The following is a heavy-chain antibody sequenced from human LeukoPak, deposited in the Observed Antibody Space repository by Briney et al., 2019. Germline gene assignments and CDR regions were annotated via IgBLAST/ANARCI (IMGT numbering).Heavy chain of an antibody. CDR1: GYTFTSYG. V-gene: IGHV1-18*01. D-gene: IGHD7-27*01. J-gene: IGHJ4*02. Sequence: ASVKVSCKATGYTFTSYGISWGRQAPGQGLEWMGWISSNSDNTNYAQKLQSRVTMTTDTSTSTAYMELRSLRSDDTALYFCARDWGSIKVIADYWGQGTLVTVSS. CDR3: ARDWGSIKVIADY. CDR2: ISSNSDNT.